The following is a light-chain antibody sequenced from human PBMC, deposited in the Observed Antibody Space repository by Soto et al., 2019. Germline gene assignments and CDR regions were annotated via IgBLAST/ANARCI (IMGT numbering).Light chain of an antibody. V-gene: IGKV1-5*03. CDR1: QSISSW. Sequence: DIQMTQSPSTLSASVGDRVTITSRASQSISSWLAWYQQKPGKAPKLVIYKASSLESGVPSRFSGSGSGTESTLTISSLQPDDFATYYCQQYNSYWTFGQGTKVEIK. CDR3: QQYNSYWT. J-gene: IGKJ1*01. CDR2: KAS.